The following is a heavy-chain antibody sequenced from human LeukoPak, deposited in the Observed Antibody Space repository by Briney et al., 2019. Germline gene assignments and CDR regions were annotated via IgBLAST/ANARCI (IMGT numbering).Heavy chain of an antibody. CDR2: IYHSGST. CDR1: GYSISSGYY. D-gene: IGHD3-10*01. Sequence: SETLSLTCTVSGYSISSGYYWGWIRQPPGKGLEWIGSIYHSGSTYYNPSLKSRVTISVDTSKNQFSLRLTSVTAADTAKYYCSREVESWFGDLLSYFDSWGQGIQAIVS. J-gene: IGHJ4*02. V-gene: IGHV4-38-2*02. CDR3: SREVESWFGDLLSYFDS.